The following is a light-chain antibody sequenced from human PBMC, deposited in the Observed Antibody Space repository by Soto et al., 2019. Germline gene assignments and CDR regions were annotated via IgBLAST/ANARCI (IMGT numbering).Light chain of an antibody. J-gene: IGLJ2*01. CDR3: AAWDDSLNGVV. V-gene: IGLV1-44*01. Sequence: QSALTQPLSASGAPGQRVTISCSGSNSNIGTTTVNWYQHVPGTAPKLLIYSTNQRPSGVPDRFSGSRSGTSASLAISGLQSDDEADYYCAAWDDSLNGVVFGGGTKLTVL. CDR2: STN. CDR1: NSNIGTTT.